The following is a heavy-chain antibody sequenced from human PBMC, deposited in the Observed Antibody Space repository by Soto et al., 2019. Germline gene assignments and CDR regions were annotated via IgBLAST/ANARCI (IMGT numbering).Heavy chain of an antibody. D-gene: IGHD3-10*01. V-gene: IGHV5-51*01. CDR2: IYPGDSDT. CDR1: GYNFATYW. CDR3: ARLFGASSPDALDF. J-gene: IGHJ3*01. Sequence: GESLKISCQGSGYNFATYWIGWVRQMSGKGLEWRGSIYPGDSDTRYSPSFEGQVIISVAKSTNTAYLQWSRLKASDSAVYYCARLFGASSPDALDFWGQGTMVTVSS.